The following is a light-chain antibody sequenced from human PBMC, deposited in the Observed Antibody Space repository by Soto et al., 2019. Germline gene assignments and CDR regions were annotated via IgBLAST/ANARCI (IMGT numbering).Light chain of an antibody. CDR1: QSVRSN. V-gene: IGKV3-15*01. CDR2: GAS. Sequence: EILMTQSPATLSVSPGERATLSCRASQSVRSNLAWYQQKPGQAPRLLIDGASTRAPGTPARFTGSGSGTEFTLTISRLQPEDVAVYCCQQYNNWLTFGGGTKVEIK. J-gene: IGKJ4*02. CDR3: QQYNNWLT.